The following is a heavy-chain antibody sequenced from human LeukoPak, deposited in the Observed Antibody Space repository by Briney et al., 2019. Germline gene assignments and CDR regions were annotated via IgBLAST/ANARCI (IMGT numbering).Heavy chain of an antibody. D-gene: IGHD1-26*01. Sequence: SETLSLTCAVYGGSFSGYYWSWIRQPPGKGLEWIGEINHSGSTNYNPSLKSRVTISVDTSKNQFSLKLSSVTAADTAVYYCARGPDPIPGANFHYWGQGTLVSVSS. J-gene: IGHJ4*02. V-gene: IGHV4-34*01. CDR3: ARGPDPIPGANFHY. CDR1: GGSFSGYY. CDR2: INHSGST.